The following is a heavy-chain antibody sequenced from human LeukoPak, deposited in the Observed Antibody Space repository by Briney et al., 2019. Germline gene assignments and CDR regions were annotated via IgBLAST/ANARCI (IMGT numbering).Heavy chain of an antibody. CDR1: GGSISSYY. J-gene: IGHJ4*02. CDR3: ARSVGATFDY. D-gene: IGHD1-26*01. Sequence: SETLSLTCTVSGGSISSYYWSWIRQPPGKGLEWIGYIYYSGSTNYNPSLKSRVTISVDTSKNQFSLKLSSVTAADTAVYYCARSVGATFDYWSQGTLVTVSS. V-gene: IGHV4-59*01. CDR2: IYYSGST.